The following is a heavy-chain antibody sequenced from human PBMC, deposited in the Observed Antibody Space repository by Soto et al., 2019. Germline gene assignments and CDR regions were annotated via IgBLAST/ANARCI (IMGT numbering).Heavy chain of an antibody. V-gene: IGHV1-69*13. J-gene: IGHJ6*02. CDR3: ASPPPSIAARSYYYGMDV. D-gene: IGHD6-6*01. CDR2: IIPIFGTA. Sequence: VASVKVSCKASGGTFSSYAISWVRQAPGQGLEWMGGIIPIFGTANYAQKFQGRVTITADESTSTAYMELSSLRSEDTAVYYCASPPPSIAARSYYYGMDVWGQGTTVTVSS. CDR1: GGTFSSYA.